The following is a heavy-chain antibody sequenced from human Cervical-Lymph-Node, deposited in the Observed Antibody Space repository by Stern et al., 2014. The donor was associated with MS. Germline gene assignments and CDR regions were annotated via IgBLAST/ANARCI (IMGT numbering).Heavy chain of an antibody. Sequence: QVQLVQSGAEVEKPGSSVKVSCQASGGAFNVYAINWLRQAPGQGLEWMGGIIPIIGIANYAQKFQGRVMITADESTRTSSMQLSSLTSNDTAVYYCARDGRHTNNYGLDVWGQGTTVTVSS. V-gene: IGHV1-69*01. J-gene: IGHJ6*02. CDR2: IIPIIGIA. CDR3: ARDGRHTNNYGLDV. CDR1: GGAFNVYA.